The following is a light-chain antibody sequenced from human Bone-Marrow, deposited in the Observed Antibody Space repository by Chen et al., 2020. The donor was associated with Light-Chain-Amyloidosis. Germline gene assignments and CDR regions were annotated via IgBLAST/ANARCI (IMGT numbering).Light chain of an antibody. Sequence: SYVLTQPSSVSVAPGQTATIACGGNNIGSTSVHWYQQTPGQAPLLVVYDDSDRPSGLPERLSGYNSGRTATLSVRRVEAGEGADYYCQVWDRSSDRPVFGGGTELTVL. CDR2: DDS. V-gene: IGLV3-21*02. CDR1: NIGSTS. CDR3: QVWDRSSDRPV. J-gene: IGLJ3*02.